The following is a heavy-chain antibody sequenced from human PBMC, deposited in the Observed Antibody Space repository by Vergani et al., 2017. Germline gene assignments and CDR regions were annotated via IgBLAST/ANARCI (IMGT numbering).Heavy chain of an antibody. CDR3: AREDSSGWYWGYYFDY. CDR1: GFTFSSYW. D-gene: IGHD6-19*01. J-gene: IGHJ4*02. Sequence: EVQLVESGGGLVQPGGSLRLSCAASGFTFSSYWMSWVRQAPGKGLEWVANKKQDGSEKYYVDSVKGRFTISRDNAKNSLYLQMNSLRAEDTAVYYCAREDSSGWYWGYYFDYWGQGTLVTVSS. CDR2: KKQDGSEK. V-gene: IGHV3-7*03.